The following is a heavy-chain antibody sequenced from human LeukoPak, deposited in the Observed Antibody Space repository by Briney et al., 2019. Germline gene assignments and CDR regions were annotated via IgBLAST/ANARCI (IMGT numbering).Heavy chain of an antibody. CDR3: VRGGVADGNYFGD. D-gene: IGHD3-10*01. Sequence: PGGSLRLSCVTSGFAFTHCSMNWVRQAQGKGLEWLSYITGDTNGIYYADSVKGRFIISRDNAKDSVYLQMNSLSVEDTAVYYCVRGGVADGNYFGDWGQGTVVTVSS. V-gene: IGHV3-48*01. J-gene: IGHJ4*02. CDR1: GFAFTHCS. CDR2: ITGDTNGI.